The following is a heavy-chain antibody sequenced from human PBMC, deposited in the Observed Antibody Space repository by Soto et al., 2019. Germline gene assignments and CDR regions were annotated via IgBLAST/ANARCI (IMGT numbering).Heavy chain of an antibody. J-gene: IGHJ4*02. V-gene: IGHV1-8*01. CDR2: MNPNSGNT. CDR3: ARGRGYSSVRIAY. Sequence: QVQLVQSGAEVKKPGASVKVSCKASGYTFTSYNINWVRLATGQGREWMGWMNPNSGNTGYAQKSQSRVTMTRSTSISTAYMELRSLRSEDTAVNYCARGRGYSSVRIAYWGQGTLVTVSS. D-gene: IGHD6-19*01. CDR1: GYTFTSYN.